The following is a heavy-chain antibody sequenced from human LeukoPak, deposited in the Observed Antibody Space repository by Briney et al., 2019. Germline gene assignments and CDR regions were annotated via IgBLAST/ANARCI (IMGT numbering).Heavy chain of an antibody. CDR1: GGSISSSSYY. V-gene: IGHV4-39*07. Sequence: SETLSLTRTVSGGSISSSSYYWGWIRQPPGKGLEWIGSIYYSGSTYYNPSLKSRVTISVDTSKNQFSLKLSSVTAADTAVYYCAGSYRSVEGLDYWGQGTLVTGS. J-gene: IGHJ4*02. D-gene: IGHD2-15*01. CDR2: IYYSGST. CDR3: AGSYRSVEGLDY.